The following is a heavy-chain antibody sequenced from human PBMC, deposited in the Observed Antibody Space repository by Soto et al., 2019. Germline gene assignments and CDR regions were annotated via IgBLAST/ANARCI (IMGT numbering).Heavy chain of an antibody. V-gene: IGHV4-4*02. CDR2: IKHTGDA. CDR3: AREGRLHWFEA. CDR1: GDSIKTETW. J-gene: IGHJ5*01. Sequence: QVHLQESGPGLVKPSDTLSLTCAVSGDSIKTETWWSWLRQLPGTGLAWIGEIKHTGDANANPALRSRVSMSVDRTKNQFFLNLRSVSAADTAVYFCAREGRLHWFEAWGQGTLVTVSS.